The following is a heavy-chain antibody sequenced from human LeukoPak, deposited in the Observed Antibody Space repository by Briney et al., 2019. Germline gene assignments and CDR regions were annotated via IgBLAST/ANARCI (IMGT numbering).Heavy chain of an antibody. CDR1: GFNFNNYD. Sequence: PGGSLRLSCAASGFNFNNYDMHWVRQAPGKGLEWVSALGSAGDTYYPDSVRGRYTISKETAKNSLYLQMTSLRDEDTAVYYCVRGRRSYGFDHWGQGTLVTVSS. CDR3: VRGRRSYGFDH. D-gene: IGHD3-16*01. V-gene: IGHV3-13*01. CDR2: LGSAGDT. J-gene: IGHJ4*02.